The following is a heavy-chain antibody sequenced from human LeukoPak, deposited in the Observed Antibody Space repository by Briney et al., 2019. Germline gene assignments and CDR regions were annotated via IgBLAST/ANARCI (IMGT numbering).Heavy chain of an antibody. D-gene: IGHD5-24*01. CDR2: ISAYNGNT. CDR3: ARELATIGVEDY. Sequence: ASVKVSCKASGYTFTSYGISWVRQAPGQGLEWMGWISAYNGNTNYAQNLQGRVTMTTDTSTSTAYMELRSLRSDDTAVYYCARELATIGVEDYWGQGTLVTASS. CDR1: GYTFTSYG. V-gene: IGHV1-18*01. J-gene: IGHJ4*02.